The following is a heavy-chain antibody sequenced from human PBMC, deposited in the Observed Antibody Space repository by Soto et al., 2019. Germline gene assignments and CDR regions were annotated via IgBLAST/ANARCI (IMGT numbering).Heavy chain of an antibody. CDR2: IYYRGNA. D-gene: IGHD3-9*01. V-gene: IGHV4-39*01. CDR3: ARLEGLATISYYFDF. CDR1: DDSINSDKYY. Sequence: QLQLQESGPGLVKPSETRSLTCSVSDDSINSDKYYWGWIRQPPGKGLEWIGSIYYRGNAYYNPSLQTRATISLDKSKSQFSLTLNSVTAADSAVYFCARLEGLATISYYFDFWGPGALVTVSS. J-gene: IGHJ4*02.